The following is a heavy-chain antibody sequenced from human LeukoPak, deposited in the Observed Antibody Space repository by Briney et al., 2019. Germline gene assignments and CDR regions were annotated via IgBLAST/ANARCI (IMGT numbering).Heavy chain of an antibody. Sequence: GGSLRLSCAASGFTFSSYGMHWVRQAPGKGLEWVAVISYDGSNKYYADSVKGRFTISRDNSKNTLYLRMNSLRAEDTAVYYCAKDRKIAVAGRRDGMDVWGKGTTVTVSS. V-gene: IGHV3-30*18. CDR1: GFTFSSYG. D-gene: IGHD6-19*01. J-gene: IGHJ6*04. CDR2: ISYDGSNK. CDR3: AKDRKIAVAGRRDGMDV.